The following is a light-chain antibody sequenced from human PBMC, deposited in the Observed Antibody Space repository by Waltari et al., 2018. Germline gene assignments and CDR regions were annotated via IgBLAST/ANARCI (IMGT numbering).Light chain of an antibody. Sequence: QAVVTQEPSLTVSPGGTCTLSCGSRPGAVTSGHYPYWFQQKPGQAPRTLIYDTSNKHSWTPARFSGSLLGGKAALTLSGAQPEDEAEYYCLLSYSGARGVFGGGTKLTVL. J-gene: IGLJ2*01. CDR2: DTS. CDR3: LLSYSGARGV. CDR1: PGAVTSGHY. V-gene: IGLV7-46*01.